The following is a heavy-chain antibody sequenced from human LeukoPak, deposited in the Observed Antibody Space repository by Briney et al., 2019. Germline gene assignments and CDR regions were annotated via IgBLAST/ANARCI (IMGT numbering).Heavy chain of an antibody. CDR2: IYYSGST. Sequence: PSQTLSLTCTVSGGSISSGGYYWSWLRQHPGKGLEWIGYIYYSGSTYYNPSLKSRVTISVDTSKNQFSLKLSSVTAADTAVYYCARGWGYSSSWYYFDYWGQGTLVTVSS. CDR1: GGSISSGGYY. D-gene: IGHD6-13*01. V-gene: IGHV4-31*03. J-gene: IGHJ4*02. CDR3: ARGWGYSSSWYYFDY.